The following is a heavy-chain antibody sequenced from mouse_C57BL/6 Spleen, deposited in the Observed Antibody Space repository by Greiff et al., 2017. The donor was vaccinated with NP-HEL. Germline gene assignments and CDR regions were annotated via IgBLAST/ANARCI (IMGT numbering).Heavy chain of an antibody. V-gene: IGHV1-4*01. CDR2: INPSSGYT. CDR3: ARSEGYSNYPFAY. J-gene: IGHJ3*01. CDR1: GYTFTSYT. D-gene: IGHD2-5*01. Sequence: VQLQQSGAELARPGASVKMSCKASGYTFTSYTMHWVKQRPGQGLEWIGYINPSSGYTKYNQKFKDKATLTADKSSSTAYMQLSSLTSEDSAVYYCARSEGYSNYPFAYWGQGTLVTVSA.